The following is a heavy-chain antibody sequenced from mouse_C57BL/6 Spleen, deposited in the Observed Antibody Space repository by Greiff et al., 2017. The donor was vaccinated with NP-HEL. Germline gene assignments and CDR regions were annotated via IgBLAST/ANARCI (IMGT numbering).Heavy chain of an antibody. J-gene: IGHJ4*01. Sequence: DVKLVESGGDLVKPGGSLKLSCAASGFTFSSYGMSWVRQTPDKRLEWVATISSGGSYTYYPDSVKGRFTISRDNAKNTLYLQMSSLKSEDTAMYYCARHDDYDHAMDYWGQGTSVTVSS. CDR1: GFTFSSYG. V-gene: IGHV5-6*02. CDR2: ISSGGSYT. CDR3: ARHDDYDHAMDY. D-gene: IGHD2-4*01.